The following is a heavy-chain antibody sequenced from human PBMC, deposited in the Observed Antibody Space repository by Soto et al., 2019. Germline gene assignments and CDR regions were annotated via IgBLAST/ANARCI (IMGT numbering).Heavy chain of an antibody. D-gene: IGHD6-19*01. CDR2: IYYSGST. CDR1: GGSISSYY. Sequence: SETLSLTCTVSGGSISSYYWSWIRQPPGKGLEWIGYIYYSGSTNYNPSLKSRVTISVDTSKNQFSLKLSSVTAADTAVYYCARRPVADNAYFDYWGQGTLVTVSS. V-gene: IGHV4-59*08. CDR3: ARRPVADNAYFDY. J-gene: IGHJ4*02.